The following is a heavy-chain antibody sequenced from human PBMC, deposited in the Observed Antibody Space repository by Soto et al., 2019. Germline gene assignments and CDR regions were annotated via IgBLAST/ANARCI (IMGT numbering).Heavy chain of an antibody. V-gene: IGHV1-69*06. D-gene: IGHD3-3*01. CDR2: ILPIFNKT. J-gene: IGHJ5*02. CDR3: ARDRVQFLYTNYFET. CDR1: GGTFSTYA. Sequence: QVQLVQSGADVKKPGSSVRFSCKASGGTFSTYAINWVRQAPGHGLEWMGVILPIFNKTHYAQNFQGRVTIIADKSTSTSYMELRSLRSEDTAVYYCARDRVQFLYTNYFETWGQGNLVTVSS.